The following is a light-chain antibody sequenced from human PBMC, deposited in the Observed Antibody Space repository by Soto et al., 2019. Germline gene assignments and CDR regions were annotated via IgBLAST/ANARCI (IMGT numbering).Light chain of an antibody. CDR3: QQYNSYPYT. CDR2: DAS. V-gene: IGKV1-5*01. CDR1: QSISSW. Sequence: DIQMTQSPSTLSASVGDRVTITCRASQSISSWLAWYQQKPGKAPKLLIYDASSLESGVPSRFSGSGSGTEFTLTISSLQPDDFETYYCQQYNSYPYTFGQGTKVDSK. J-gene: IGKJ2*01.